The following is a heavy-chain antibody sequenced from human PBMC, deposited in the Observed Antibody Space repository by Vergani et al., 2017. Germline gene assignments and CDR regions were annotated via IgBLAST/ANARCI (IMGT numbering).Heavy chain of an antibody. D-gene: IGHD1-1*01. CDR1: GDSVSSNSAA. Sequence: QVQLQQSGPGLVKPSQTLSLTCAISGDSVSSNSAAWNWIRQSPSRGLEWLGRTYYRSKWYNDYAVSGKSRITINPDTSKSQFSLQLNSVTPEDTAVYYWARGARRSGTSDATFDYWGQGTLVTVSS. CDR2: TYYRSKWYN. V-gene: IGHV6-1*01. CDR3: ARGARRSGTSDATFDY. J-gene: IGHJ4*02.